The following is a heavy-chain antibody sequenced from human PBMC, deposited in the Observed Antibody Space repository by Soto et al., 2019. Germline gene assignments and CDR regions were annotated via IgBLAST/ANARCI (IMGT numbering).Heavy chain of an antibody. J-gene: IGHJ3*02. Sequence: QVQLVQSGAEVKKPGASVKVSCKASGYTFTSYYMHWVRQAPGQGLEWMGIINPSGGSTSYAQKFQGRVTMTRDKSTSTVYMELSSLRYEDTAVYYCASLNLGYFSITSCFLIDAFDIWGQGTMVTVSS. CDR1: GYTFTSYY. CDR2: INPSGGST. V-gene: IGHV1-46*03. D-gene: IGHD2-2*01. CDR3: ASLNLGYFSITSCFLIDAFDI.